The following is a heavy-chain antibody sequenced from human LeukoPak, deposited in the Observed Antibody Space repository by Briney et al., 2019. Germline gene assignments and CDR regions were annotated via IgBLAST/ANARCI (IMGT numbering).Heavy chain of an antibody. CDR2: ISDSGSST. Sequence: GGSLRLSCAASGFTFSSYGMSWVRQAPGKGLEWVSGISDSGSSTYYADSVKGRFTISRDNSKNTMYLQMNSLRAEDTAVYYCAKVVAWVDYWGQGTLVTVSS. V-gene: IGHV3-23*01. CDR1: GFTFSSYG. J-gene: IGHJ4*02. CDR3: AKVVAWVDY. D-gene: IGHD2-15*01.